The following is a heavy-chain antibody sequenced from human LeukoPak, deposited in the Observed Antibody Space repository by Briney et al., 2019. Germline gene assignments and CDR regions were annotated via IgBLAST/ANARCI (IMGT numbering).Heavy chain of an antibody. CDR1: GYTFIRYY. V-gene: IGHV1-46*01. Sequence: GASVKVSCKTSGYTFIRYYIHWVRQAPGQGLEWMGVISPSDGRISYAQNFQGRITMTRDTSTGTVYMELTSLRSEDTAVYYCAREVMDNLRFDYWGQGTLVTVSS. CDR2: ISPSDGRI. J-gene: IGHJ4*02. CDR3: AREVMDNLRFDY. D-gene: IGHD1-14*01.